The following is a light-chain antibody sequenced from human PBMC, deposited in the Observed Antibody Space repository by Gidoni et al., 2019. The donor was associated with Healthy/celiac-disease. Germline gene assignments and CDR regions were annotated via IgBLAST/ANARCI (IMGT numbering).Light chain of an antibody. V-gene: IGLV2-14*01. CDR1: SSDVGGYNY. Sequence: QSALTQPASASGSPGQSITISCTGTSSDVGGYNYVSWYQQPPGKAPKLMIYEVSNRPSGVSNRFSGSKSGNTASLTVSGLQAEDEADYYCSSYTSSSTVVFGGGTKLTVL. J-gene: IGLJ2*01. CDR3: SSYTSSSTVV. CDR2: EVS.